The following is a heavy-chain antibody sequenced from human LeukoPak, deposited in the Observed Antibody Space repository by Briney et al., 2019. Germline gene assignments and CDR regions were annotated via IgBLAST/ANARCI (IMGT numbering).Heavy chain of an antibody. CDR2: ISGSGGRT. J-gene: IGHJ4*02. D-gene: IGHD3-10*01. CDR3: AKGGGSGSYSRIDY. Sequence: GGSLRLSCAASGFTFSSYAMSWVRQAPGKGLEWVSSISGSGGRTYYADSAKGRSTISRDNSKNTLYLQMNTLRADDTAVYYCAKGGGSGSYSRIDYWGQGTLVTVSS. V-gene: IGHV3-23*01. CDR1: GFTFSSYA.